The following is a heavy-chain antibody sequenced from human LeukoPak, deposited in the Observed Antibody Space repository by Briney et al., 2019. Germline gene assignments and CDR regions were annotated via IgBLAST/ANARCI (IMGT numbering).Heavy chain of an antibody. CDR2: IYPGDSDT. V-gene: IGHV5-51*01. CDR3: ARQSGWSVVAAQNWFDP. CDR1: GYSFTSYW. J-gene: IGHJ5*02. D-gene: IGHD2-15*01. Sequence: GESLKISCKGSGYSFTSYWIAWVRQMPGKGLEWMGIIYPGDSDTRYSPSFQGQVTISADKSISTAYLQWSSLKASDTAMYYCARQSGWSVVAAQNWFDPWGQGTLVTVSS.